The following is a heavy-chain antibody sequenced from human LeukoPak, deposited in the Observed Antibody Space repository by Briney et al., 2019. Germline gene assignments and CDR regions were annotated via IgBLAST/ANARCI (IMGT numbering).Heavy chain of an antibody. Sequence: GGSLRLSCAASGFTFSSYGMHWVRQAPGKGLEWVAVIWYDGSNKYYADSVKGRFTIPRDNSKNTLYLQMNSLRAEDTAVYYCARGIYRFDPWGQGTLVTVSS. CDR1: GFTFSSYG. CDR2: IWYDGSNK. V-gene: IGHV3-33*01. D-gene: IGHD2/OR15-2a*01. CDR3: ARGIYRFDP. J-gene: IGHJ5*02.